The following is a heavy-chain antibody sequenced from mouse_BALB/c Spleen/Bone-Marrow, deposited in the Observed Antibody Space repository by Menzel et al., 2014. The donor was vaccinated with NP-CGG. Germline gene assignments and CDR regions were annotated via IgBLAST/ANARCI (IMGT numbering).Heavy chain of an antibody. V-gene: IGHV1-87*01. Sequence: VQLQQSGAELARPGASVKLSCKASGYTFTSYWMQWVKQRPGQGLEWIGAIYPGDGDTRYTQKFKGKATLTADKSSSTAYMQLSSLASGDSAVYYCARWGNSYAMDYWGQGTSVTVSS. CDR3: ARWGNSYAMDY. J-gene: IGHJ4*01. D-gene: IGHD2-1*01. CDR2: IYPGDGDT. CDR1: GYTFTSYW.